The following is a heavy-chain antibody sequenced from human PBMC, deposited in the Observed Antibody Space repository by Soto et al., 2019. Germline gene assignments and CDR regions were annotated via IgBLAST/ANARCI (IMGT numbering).Heavy chain of an antibody. V-gene: IGHV1-18*01. Sequence: QVQLVQSGAEVKKPGASVKVSCKASGYTFTSYGISWGRQAPGQGLEWMGWISAYNGNTNYAQKLQGRVTMTTDTSTSTAYMELRSLRSDDTAVYYCARDMAIAVAGFNWFDPWGQGTLVTVSS. CDR2: ISAYNGNT. CDR3: ARDMAIAVAGFNWFDP. CDR1: GYTFTSYG. D-gene: IGHD6-19*01. J-gene: IGHJ5*02.